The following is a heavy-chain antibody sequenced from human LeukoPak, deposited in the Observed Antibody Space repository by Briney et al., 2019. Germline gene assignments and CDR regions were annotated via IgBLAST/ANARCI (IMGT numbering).Heavy chain of an antibody. Sequence: PGGSLRLSCAASGLNFNSYTMNWVRQAPGKGLEWVSSISQTGHYTDYADSVKGRFTISRDNAENSVYLQMNSLRVDDTAVYYCASRSDFWSGYWAFDNWGQGALVTVSS. D-gene: IGHD3-3*01. J-gene: IGHJ4*02. CDR3: ASRSDFWSGYWAFDN. V-gene: IGHV3-21*01. CDR2: ISQTGHYT. CDR1: GLNFNSYT.